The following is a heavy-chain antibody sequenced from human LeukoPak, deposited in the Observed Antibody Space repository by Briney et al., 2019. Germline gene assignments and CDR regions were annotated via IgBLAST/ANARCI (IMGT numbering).Heavy chain of an antibody. CDR3: ARDLGSTWDY. Sequence: GGSLRLSCAASGFTVSSNYMSWVRQAPGKGLEWVSIIYSGGSTYYADSVKGRFTISRDNSKNTLYLQMNGLRAEDTAVYHCARDLGSTWDYWGQGTRVTVSS. CDR2: IYSGGST. J-gene: IGHJ4*02. V-gene: IGHV3-66*01. D-gene: IGHD6-13*01. CDR1: GFTVSSNY.